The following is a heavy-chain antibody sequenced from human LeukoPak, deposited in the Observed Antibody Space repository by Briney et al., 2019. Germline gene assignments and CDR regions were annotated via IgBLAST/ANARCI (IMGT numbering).Heavy chain of an antibody. CDR3: ARGSMDCSSTSCFFYYYYYMDV. CDR2: INHSGST. D-gene: IGHD2-2*01. CDR1: GGSFSGYY. V-gene: IGHV4-34*01. J-gene: IGHJ6*03. Sequence: PSETLSLTCAVYGGSFSGYYWSWIRQPPGKGLEWIGEINHSGSTNYNPSLKSRVTISVDPSKNQFSLKLSSVTAADTAVYYCARGSMDCSSTSCFFYYYYYMDVWGKGTTVTVSS.